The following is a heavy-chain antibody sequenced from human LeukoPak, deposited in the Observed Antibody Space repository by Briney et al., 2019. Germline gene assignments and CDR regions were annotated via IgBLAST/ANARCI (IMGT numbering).Heavy chain of an antibody. Sequence: GGSLRLSCAASGFTVSSNYISWVRQAPGKGLEWVSIIYSGGNTYYADSVKGRFTISRDNSKNTVYLQMNSLRAEDTAVYYCARDPGDYGDNRNGFDIWGQGTMVTVSS. CDR1: GFTVSSNY. D-gene: IGHD4-17*01. V-gene: IGHV3-53*01. J-gene: IGHJ3*02. CDR2: IYSGGNT. CDR3: ARDPGDYGDNRNGFDI.